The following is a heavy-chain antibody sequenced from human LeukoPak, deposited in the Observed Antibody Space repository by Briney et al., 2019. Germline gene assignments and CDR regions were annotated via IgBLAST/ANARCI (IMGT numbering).Heavy chain of an antibody. CDR2: IGTDGSST. V-gene: IGHV3-74*03. J-gene: IGHJ3*02. CDR1: GFTFSNYW. CDR3: ARDKYGGNSNAFDI. Sequence: HPGGSLRLSCAASGFTFSNYWMHWVRQVPGEGLVWVLRIGTDGSSTTYADYVKGRFTISRDNAKNTLYLQMNSLRAEDTAVYYCARDKYGGNSNAFDIWGQGTLVTVSS. D-gene: IGHD4-23*01.